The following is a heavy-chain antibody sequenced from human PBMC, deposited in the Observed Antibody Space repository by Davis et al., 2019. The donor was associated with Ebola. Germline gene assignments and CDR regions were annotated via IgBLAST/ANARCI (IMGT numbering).Heavy chain of an antibody. Sequence: PGGSLRLSCAASGFTFSDYYMSWIRQAPGKGLEWVSYISSSGSTIYYADSVKGRFTISRDNAKNTLYLQMNSLRAEVTAIYYCARVGYSSSWYYFDYWGQGTLVTVSS. CDR3: ARVGYSSSWYYFDY. CDR2: ISSSGSTI. CDR1: GFTFSDYY. J-gene: IGHJ4*02. V-gene: IGHV3-11*04. D-gene: IGHD6-13*01.